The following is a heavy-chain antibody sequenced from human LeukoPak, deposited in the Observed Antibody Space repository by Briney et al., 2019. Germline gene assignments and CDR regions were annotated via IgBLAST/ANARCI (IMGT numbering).Heavy chain of an antibody. CDR1: GFAFSSYS. V-gene: IGHV3-21*01. CDR3: ARDFCTNGVCYVGYYYYYMDV. Sequence: GGSLRLSCAASGFAFSSYSMNWVRQAPGKGLEWVSFISSSSSYIYYADSVKGRFTISRDNAKNSLYLQMNSLRAEDTAVYYCARDFCTNGVCYVGYYYYYMDVWGKGTTVTVSS. J-gene: IGHJ6*03. CDR2: ISSSSSYI. D-gene: IGHD2-8*01.